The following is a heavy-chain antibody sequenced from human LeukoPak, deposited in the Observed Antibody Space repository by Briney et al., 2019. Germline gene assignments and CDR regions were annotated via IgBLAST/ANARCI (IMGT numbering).Heavy chain of an antibody. D-gene: IGHD5-24*01. J-gene: IGHJ4*02. CDR3: AREIDRDGYNRFFDY. CDR2: INAGNGNT. CDR1: GYTFTTYV. Sequence: PSASVKVSCKASGYTFTTYVMHWVRQAPGQRLEWMGWINAGNGNTRYSQKFQGRVTITRDTSASTAFMDLTSLRSEDTAIYYCAREIDRDGYNRFFDYWGQGTLVTVSS. V-gene: IGHV1-3*01.